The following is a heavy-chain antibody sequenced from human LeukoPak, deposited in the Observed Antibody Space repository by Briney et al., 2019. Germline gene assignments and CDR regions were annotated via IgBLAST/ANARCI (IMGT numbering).Heavy chain of an antibody. CDR2: ISSSSSYR. CDR3: ANRDSGYDGLDY. J-gene: IGHJ4*02. D-gene: IGHD5-12*01. Sequence: GGSLRLSCAASGFTFSTYSMNWVRQALGKGLEWVSSISSSSSYRYYADSVKGRVTISRDNAKNSLYLQMNSLRAEDTAVYYCANRDSGYDGLDYWGQGTLVTVSS. V-gene: IGHV3-21*01. CDR1: GFTFSTYS.